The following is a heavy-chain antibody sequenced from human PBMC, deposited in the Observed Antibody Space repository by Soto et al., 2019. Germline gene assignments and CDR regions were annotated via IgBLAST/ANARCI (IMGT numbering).Heavy chain of an antibody. CDR1: GGTFSSYA. J-gene: IGHJ6*02. D-gene: IGHD3-10*01. CDR2: IIPLFGTA. Sequence: QVQLVQSGAEVKKPGSSVKVSCKASGGTFSSYAISWVRQAPGQGLEWMGGIIPLFGTAKYAQKFQGRVTITVDESTRTGYMELSSLLSEDTAVYYCATMVKETTFYGSGSGFDMYVWGQGTPVTVSS. CDR3: ATMVKETTFYGSGSGFDMYV. V-gene: IGHV1-69*01.